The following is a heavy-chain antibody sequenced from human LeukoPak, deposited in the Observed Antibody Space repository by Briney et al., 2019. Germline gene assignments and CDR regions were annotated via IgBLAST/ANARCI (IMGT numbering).Heavy chain of an antibody. V-gene: IGHV3-21*01. CDR1: GFTFSDYS. CDR3: VRDLMGSGSTTAYLHH. Sequence: NPGGSLRLSCTASGFTFSDYSMNWVRQAPGKGLEWVSSISRRSRHVYYAGSVKGRFTVSRDNAKNSLYLQMNCLRAEDMAVYFCVRDLMGSGSTTAYLHHWGQGTLVTVSS. D-gene: IGHD1-1*01. J-gene: IGHJ1*01. CDR2: ISRRSRHV.